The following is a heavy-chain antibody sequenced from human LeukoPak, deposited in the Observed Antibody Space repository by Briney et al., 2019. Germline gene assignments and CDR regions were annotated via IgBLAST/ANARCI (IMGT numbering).Heavy chain of an antibody. V-gene: IGHV4-30-4*01. J-gene: IGHJ4*02. CDR3: ARVKRRGLGFDY. D-gene: IGHD7-27*01. CDR1: GGSLSGGDYC. CDR2: IYYSGSN. Sequence: PSQALSLTRMLSGGSLSGGDYCCSWIRQPPGRGREWIGYIYYSGSNSYTPSLKSRVTISVDTSKNQFSLKLSSVTAADTAVYYCARVKRRGLGFDYWGQGTLVTVSS.